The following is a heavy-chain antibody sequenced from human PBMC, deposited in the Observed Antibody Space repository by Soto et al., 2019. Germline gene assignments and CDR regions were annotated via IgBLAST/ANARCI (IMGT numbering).Heavy chain of an antibody. CDR3: VRELGLAY. CDR2: INKDGSQK. J-gene: IGHJ4*02. CDR1: GFTLSNYW. D-gene: IGHD7-27*01. V-gene: IGHV3-7*03. Sequence: PGGSLRLSCAASGFTLSNYWMTWVRQAPGKGLEWVANINKDGSQKNYVDSVKGRFTIARDNGQNSLSLQINSLRVEDTAVHYCVRELGLAYWGQGALVTVSS.